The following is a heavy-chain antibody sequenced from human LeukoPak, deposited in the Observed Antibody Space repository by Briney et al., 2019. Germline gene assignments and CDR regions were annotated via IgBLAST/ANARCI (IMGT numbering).Heavy chain of an antibody. D-gene: IGHD3-22*01. Sequence: GASLRLSCAASGFTFSGYAVHWVRQAPGKGLQWVAAISYGGYNKYYADSLKGRFTISRENTKNTLRLKMNSLRAEERAVYYCARGGMYDSYYVFYMDVWGKGTTVTVSS. J-gene: IGHJ6*03. CDR1: GFTFSGYA. CDR2: ISYGGYNK. CDR3: ARGGMYDSYYVFYMDV. V-gene: IGHV3-30*01.